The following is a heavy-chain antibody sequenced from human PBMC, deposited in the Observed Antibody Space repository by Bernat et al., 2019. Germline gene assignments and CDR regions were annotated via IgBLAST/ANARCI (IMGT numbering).Heavy chain of an antibody. D-gene: IGHD2-2*01. Sequence: EVQLVESGGDLVQPGRSLRLSCTGSGFTFGNSAMSWFRQAPGKGLEWVGFIRGKAYGETTEYAASVKGRFTISRDDSKSIAYLQMNSLETEDTAVYCCSRAALRYQLTSYYYFGMDVWGQGTTVTVSS. CDR1: GFTFGNSA. CDR2: IRGKAYGETT. V-gene: IGHV3-49*03. CDR3: SRAALRYQLTSYYYFGMDV. J-gene: IGHJ6*02.